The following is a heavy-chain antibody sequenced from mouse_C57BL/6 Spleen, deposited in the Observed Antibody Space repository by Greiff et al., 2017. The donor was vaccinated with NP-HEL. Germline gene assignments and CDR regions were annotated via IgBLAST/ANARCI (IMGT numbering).Heavy chain of an antibody. CDR2: ISYDGSN. CDR1: GYSITSGYY. D-gene: IGHD2-5*01. J-gene: IGHJ4*01. V-gene: IGHV3-6*01. CDR3: ASGDSNYAMDY. Sequence: VQLQQSGPGLVKPSQSLSLTCSVTGYSITSGYYWNWIRQFPGNKLEWMGYISYDGSNNYNPSLKNRISITRDTSKNQFFLKLNSVTTEDTATYYCASGDSNYAMDYWGQGTSVTVSS.